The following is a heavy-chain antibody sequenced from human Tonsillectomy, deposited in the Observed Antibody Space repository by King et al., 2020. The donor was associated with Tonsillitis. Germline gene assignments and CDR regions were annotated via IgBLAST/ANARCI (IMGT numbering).Heavy chain of an antibody. D-gene: IGHD3-22*01. CDR1: GFTFSSYG. Sequence: VQLVESGGGVVQPGRSLRLSCAVSGFTFSSYGMHWVRQAPGKGLEWVAVISYDGSDKYYADSVKGRFTISRDNSKNTLYLQMNSLRAEDTAVYYCARGSRGYTYYFDYWGQGTLVTVSS. CDR2: ISYDGSDK. V-gene: IGHV3-30*03. CDR3: ARGSRGYTYYFDY. J-gene: IGHJ4*02.